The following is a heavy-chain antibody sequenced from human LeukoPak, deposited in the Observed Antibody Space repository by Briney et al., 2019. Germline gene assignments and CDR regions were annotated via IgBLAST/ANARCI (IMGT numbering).Heavy chain of an antibody. CDR1: GFIFSNNA. CDR3: ARLVGDVTTWDC. D-gene: IGHD1-26*01. CDR2: IKQDESEK. J-gene: IGHJ4*02. V-gene: IGHV3-7*03. Sequence: GGSLRLSCAASGFIFSNNAMSWVRQAPGKGLEWVASIKQDESEKYYVDSVKGRFTTSRDNAKSSLYLQMNALRGEDTAVYYCARLVGDVTTWDCWGQGTLVTVSS.